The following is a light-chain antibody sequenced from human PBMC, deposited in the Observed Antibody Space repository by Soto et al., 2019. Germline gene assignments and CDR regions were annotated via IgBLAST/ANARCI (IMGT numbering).Light chain of an antibody. V-gene: IGKV1-27*01. CDR3: QRYNGAPGT. J-gene: IGKJ1*01. CDR1: QAIAHY. CDR2: DAS. Sequence: DVQVTQSPSSLSASVGDRVTITCRASQAIAHYLAWYQQKPGKVPKLLIYDASTLQSGVPSRFIGSGSRTDFTLTITNLQPEDVASYYCQRYNGAPGTFGQGTKVDIK.